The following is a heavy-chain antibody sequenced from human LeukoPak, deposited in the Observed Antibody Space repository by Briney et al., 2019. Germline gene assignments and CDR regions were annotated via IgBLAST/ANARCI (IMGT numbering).Heavy chain of an antibody. D-gene: IGHD1-26*01. V-gene: IGHV3-23*01. CDR1: GFTFSSYA. CDR2: ISGSGGNT. CDR3: AVGSYLGRNFDY. J-gene: IGHJ4*02. Sequence: GGSLRLSCAASGFTFSSYAMSWVRQAPGKGLEWVSAISGSGGNTYYADSVKGRFTISRDNSKNTLYLQMNSLRAEDTAVYYSAVGSYLGRNFDYWGQGTLVTVSS.